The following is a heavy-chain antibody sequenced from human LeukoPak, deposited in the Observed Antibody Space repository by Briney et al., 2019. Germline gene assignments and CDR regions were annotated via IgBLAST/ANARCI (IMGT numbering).Heavy chain of an antibody. CDR1: GGSISGYY. Sequence: PSETLSLTCTVSGGSISGYYWSWIRQPPGKGLEWIGDIYYSGSTNYNPSLKSRVTISVDTYKNQFSLKLSSVTAADTAVYYCARDGDWRRVFDYRGQGTLVTVSS. V-gene: IGHV4-59*01. D-gene: IGHD3/OR15-3a*01. CDR3: ARDGDWRRVFDY. CDR2: IYYSGST. J-gene: IGHJ4*02.